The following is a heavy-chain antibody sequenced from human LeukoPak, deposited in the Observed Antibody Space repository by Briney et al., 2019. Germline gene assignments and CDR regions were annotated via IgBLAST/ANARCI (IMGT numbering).Heavy chain of an antibody. CDR2: INHSGST. CDR1: GGSFSGYY. J-gene: IGHJ5*02. Sequence: SETLSLTCAVYGGSFSGYYWSWIRQPPGKGLEWIGEINHSGSTNYNPSLKSRVTISVDTSKNQFSLKLSSVTAADTAVYYCARVVYSYGSGYWRGSWFDPWGQGTLVTVSS. D-gene: IGHD3-10*01. CDR3: ARVVYSYGSGYWRGSWFDP. V-gene: IGHV4-34*01.